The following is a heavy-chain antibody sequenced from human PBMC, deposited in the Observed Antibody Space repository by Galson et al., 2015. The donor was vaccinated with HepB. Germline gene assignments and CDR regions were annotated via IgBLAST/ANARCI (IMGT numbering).Heavy chain of an antibody. CDR1: GGSVSSGSYY. CDR3: ARGEVVRGVLNWFDP. CDR2: IYYSGST. Sequence: LSLTCTVSGGSVSSGSYYWSWIRQPPGKGLEWIGYIYYSGSTNYNPSLKSRVTISVDTSKNQFSLKLSSVTAADTAVYYCARGEVVRGVLNWFDPWGQGTLVTVSS. V-gene: IGHV4-61*01. J-gene: IGHJ5*02. D-gene: IGHD3-10*01.